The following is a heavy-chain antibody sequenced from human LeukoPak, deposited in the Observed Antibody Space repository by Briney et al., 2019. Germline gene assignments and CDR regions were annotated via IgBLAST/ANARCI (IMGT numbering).Heavy chain of an antibody. CDR1: GGSISSGDYD. Sequence: PSETLSLTCTVSGGSISSGDYDCSWSRHPPGKGLEWIGYIYYSGSTYYNPSLKSPATISVDTSKNQFSLKLSSVTAADTAVYYCARDGGGLDYWGQGTLVTVSS. CDR2: IYYSGST. V-gene: IGHV4-30-4*08. D-gene: IGHD3-16*01. CDR3: ARDGGGLDY. J-gene: IGHJ4*02.